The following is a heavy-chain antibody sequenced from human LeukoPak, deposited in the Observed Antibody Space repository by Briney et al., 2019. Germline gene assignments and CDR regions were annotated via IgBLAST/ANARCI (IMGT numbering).Heavy chain of an antibody. Sequence: SEKVSCKASGYTFTGYYMNWVRQAPGQGLEWMGWINPNSGGSNYAQKFHGRVTMTRDTSISTVYMELSRLRSDETAVYYCARARDYYGSGSYRFYFDSWGQGTLVTVSS. V-gene: IGHV1-2*02. CDR3: ARARDYYGSGSYRFYFDS. J-gene: IGHJ4*02. CDR2: INPNSGGS. D-gene: IGHD3-10*01. CDR1: GYTFTGYY.